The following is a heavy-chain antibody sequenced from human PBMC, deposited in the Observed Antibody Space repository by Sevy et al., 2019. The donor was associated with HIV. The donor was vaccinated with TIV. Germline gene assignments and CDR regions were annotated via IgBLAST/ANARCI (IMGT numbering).Heavy chain of an antibody. V-gene: IGHV3-21*01. CDR2: ITSSSDYI. D-gene: IGHD3-22*01. Sequence: GGSLRLSCAASGFTFSNYNMNWVRQAPGKGLEWVSSITSSSDYIYNGNSVKGRFTNSRDNAKNSLYLQLNSLRAEDTAVYYCARDRRTLNYYASSGYNYYFDYWGQGTLVTVSS. CDR1: GFTFSNYN. CDR3: ARDRRTLNYYASSGYNYYFDY. J-gene: IGHJ4*02.